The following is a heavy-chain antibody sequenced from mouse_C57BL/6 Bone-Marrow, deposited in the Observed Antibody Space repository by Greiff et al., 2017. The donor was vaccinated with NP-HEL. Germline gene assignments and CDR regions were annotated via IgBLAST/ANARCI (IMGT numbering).Heavy chain of an antibody. Sequence: VQLQQSGAELVRPGTSVKVSCKASGYAFTNYLIEWVKQRPGQGLEWIGVINPGSGGTNYNEKFKGKATLTADKSSSTAYMQLSGLTSEDSAVYFCARSGGDPAWFAYWGQGTLVTVSA. CDR2: INPGSGGT. J-gene: IGHJ3*01. CDR1: GYAFTNYL. V-gene: IGHV1-54*01. CDR3: ARSGGDPAWFAY. D-gene: IGHD3-1*01.